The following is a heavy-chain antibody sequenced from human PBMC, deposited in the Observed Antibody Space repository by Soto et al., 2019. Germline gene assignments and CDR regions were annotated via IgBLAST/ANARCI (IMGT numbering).Heavy chain of an antibody. CDR3: ARGXYNWNNSTVYYYYGMDV. CDR1: GYTFTGYY. D-gene: IGHD1-20*01. Sequence: GASVKVSCKASGYTFTGYYMHWVRQAPGQGLEWMGWINPNSGGTNYAQKFQGRVTMTRDTSISTAYMELSRLRSDDTAVYYCARGXYNWNNSTVYYYYGMDVWGQGTTVTVSS. V-gene: IGHV1-2*02. J-gene: IGHJ6*02. CDR2: INPNSGGT.